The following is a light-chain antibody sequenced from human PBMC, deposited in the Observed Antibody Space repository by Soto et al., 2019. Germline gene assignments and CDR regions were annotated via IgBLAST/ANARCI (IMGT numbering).Light chain of an antibody. CDR2: DAS. CDR1: QSVSSY. Sequence: EIVLTQSPATLSLSPGERATLSCRASQSVSSYLDWYQQKPGQAPRVLIYDASNRATGIPARFSGSGSGTDFNLTISSLKPEDFAVYYCQRRSNWPPRFTFGPGTKVDIK. J-gene: IGKJ3*01. V-gene: IGKV3-11*01. CDR3: QRRSNWPPRFT.